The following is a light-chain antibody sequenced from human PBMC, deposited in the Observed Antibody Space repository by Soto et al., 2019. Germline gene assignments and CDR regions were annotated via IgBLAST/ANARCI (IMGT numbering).Light chain of an antibody. J-gene: IGLJ2*01. V-gene: IGLV2-11*01. CDR3: CSYVGSYSVV. Sequence: QSALTQPRSGSGSPGQSVTISCSGTSSDVGGYNYVSWYQQHPGKAPKLMIYDVSERPSGVPDRFSGSKSCNTASLTISGLQDEDEADYYCCSYVGSYSVVFGGGTKVTVL. CDR1: SSDVGGYNY. CDR2: DVS.